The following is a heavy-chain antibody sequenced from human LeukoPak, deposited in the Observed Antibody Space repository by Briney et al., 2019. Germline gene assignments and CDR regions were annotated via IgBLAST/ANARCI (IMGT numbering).Heavy chain of an antibody. D-gene: IGHD6-25*01. CDR3: ARATAAPSSYYFDH. Sequence: SETLSLTCSVSGGSIRSSHSFWGWIRQPLGKGLEWIATIYENGNTYYSPSLKSRVTISVDTSNNEFSLNLNSVTAADTATYYCARATAAPSSYYFDHWGQGTLVTVSS. CDR1: GGSIRSSHSF. CDR2: IYENGNT. V-gene: IGHV4-39*07. J-gene: IGHJ4*02.